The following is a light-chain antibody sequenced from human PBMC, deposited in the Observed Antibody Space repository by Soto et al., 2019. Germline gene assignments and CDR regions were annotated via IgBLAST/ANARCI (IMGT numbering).Light chain of an antibody. V-gene: IGLV1-44*01. CDR1: SSNIGSNT. J-gene: IGLJ1*01. CDR3: AAWDDSLNGYV. CDR2: SNN. Sequence: QSVRTQPPSASGTPGQRVTISCSGSSSNIGSNTVNWYQQLPGTAPKLLIYSNNQRPSGVPDRFSGPKSGTSASLAISGLQSEDEADYYCAAWDDSLNGYVFGTGTKVTVL.